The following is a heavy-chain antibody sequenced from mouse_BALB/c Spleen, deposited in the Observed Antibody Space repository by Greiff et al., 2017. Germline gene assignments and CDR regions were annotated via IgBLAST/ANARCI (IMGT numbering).Heavy chain of an antibody. J-gene: IGHJ4*01. V-gene: IGHV14-3*02. CDR3: ARYYRYETMDD. CDR1: GFNIKDTY. CDR2: IDPANGNT. Sequence: EVQRVESGAELVKPGASVKLSCTASGFNIKDTYMHWVKQRPEQGLEWIGRIDPANGNTKYDPKFQGKATITADTSSNTAYLQLSSLTSEDTAVYYCARYYRYETMDDWGQGTSVTVSS. D-gene: IGHD2-14*01.